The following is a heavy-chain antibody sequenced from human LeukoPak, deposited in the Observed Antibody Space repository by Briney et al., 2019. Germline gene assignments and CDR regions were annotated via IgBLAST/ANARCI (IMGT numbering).Heavy chain of an antibody. J-gene: IGHJ6*03. D-gene: IGHD3-10*01. CDR1: GGTFSSYA. V-gene: IGHV1-69*06. Sequence: GASVKVSCKASGGTFSSYAISWVRQAPGQGLEWMGGIIPIFGTANYAQKFQGRVTITADKSTGTAYMELSSLRSEDTAVYYCATAHIPIEYYYGPGSYYYTGHYMDVWGKGTTVTISS. CDR3: ATAHIPIEYYYGPGSYYYTGHYMDV. CDR2: IIPIFGTA.